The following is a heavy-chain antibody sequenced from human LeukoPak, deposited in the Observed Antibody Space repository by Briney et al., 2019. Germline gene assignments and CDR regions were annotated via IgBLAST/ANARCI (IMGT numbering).Heavy chain of an antibody. Sequence: GGSLRLSCAASGFTFSSYSMNWVRQAPGKGLEWVSSISSSSSYIYYADSVKGRFTISRDNAKNSLYLQMNSLRAEDTAVYYCARDRLRPTGNWFDPWGQGTLVTVSS. CDR3: ARDRLRPTGNWFDP. J-gene: IGHJ5*02. CDR1: GFTFSSYS. CDR2: ISSSSSYI. V-gene: IGHV3-21*01. D-gene: IGHD2-21*01.